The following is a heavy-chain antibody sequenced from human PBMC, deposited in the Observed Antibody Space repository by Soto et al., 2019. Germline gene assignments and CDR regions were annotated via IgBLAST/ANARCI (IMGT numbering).Heavy chain of an antibody. CDR3: ARRLYYYDSASGY. Sequence: PGGSLRLSCAASGFTFSSYEMNWVRQAPGKGLEWVSYISSSGSTIYYADSVKGRFTISRDNAKNSLYLQMNSLRAEDTAAYYCARRLYYYDSASGYWGQGTLVTVSS. J-gene: IGHJ4*02. D-gene: IGHD3-22*01. CDR2: ISSSGSTI. CDR1: GFTFSSYE. V-gene: IGHV3-48*03.